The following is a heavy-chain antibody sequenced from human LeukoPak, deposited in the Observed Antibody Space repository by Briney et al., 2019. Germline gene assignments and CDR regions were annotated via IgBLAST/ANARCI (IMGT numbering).Heavy chain of an antibody. CDR2: INHSGST. CDR3: ARNRGFDY. CDR1: GGSFSGYY. Sequence: PSETLSLTCAVYGGSFSGYYWSWIRRPPGKGLEWIGEINHSGSTNYNPSLKSRVTISVDTSKNQFSLKLSSVTAADTAVYYCARNRGFDYWGQGTLVTVSS. D-gene: IGHD1-14*01. V-gene: IGHV4-34*01. J-gene: IGHJ4*02.